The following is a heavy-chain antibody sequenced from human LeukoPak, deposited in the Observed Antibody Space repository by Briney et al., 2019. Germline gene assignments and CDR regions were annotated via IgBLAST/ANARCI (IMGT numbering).Heavy chain of an antibody. D-gene: IGHD3-9*01. J-gene: IGHJ4*02. CDR2: ITAKSEGGTT. V-gene: IGHV3-15*01. Sequence: GGSLRLSCAASGFTFTNVRVSWVRQAPGKGLEWVGRITAKSEGGTTDYSVPVKGRITISRDDSRDTLYLQMNSLKTEDTAVYYCASHSSYWLLGYWGQGALVTVSS. CDR3: ASHSSYWLLGY. CDR1: GFTFTNVR.